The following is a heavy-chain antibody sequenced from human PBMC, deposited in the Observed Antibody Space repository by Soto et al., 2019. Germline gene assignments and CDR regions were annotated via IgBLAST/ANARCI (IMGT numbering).Heavy chain of an antibody. J-gene: IGHJ4*02. Sequence: GASVKVSCKTSGCTLSSYTISCVRQAPGQGLEWMGRIIPILGIANYAQKFQGRVTITADKSTSTAYMELSSLRSEDTAVYYCARGRNVEYFDYWGQGTLVTVSS. V-gene: IGHV1-69*02. D-gene: IGHD2-21*01. CDR1: GCTLSSYT. CDR3: ARGRNVEYFDY. CDR2: IIPILGIA.